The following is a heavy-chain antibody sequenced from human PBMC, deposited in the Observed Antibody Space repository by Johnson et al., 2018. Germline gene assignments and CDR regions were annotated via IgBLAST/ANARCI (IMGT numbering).Heavy chain of an antibody. CDR1: GFTLSSYW. J-gene: IGHJ1*01. D-gene: IGHD4-17*01. Sequence: VQLLESGGGLVEPGGSLRLSCAVSGFTLSSYWMSWVRQAPGKGLEWVANINQDGSEKYYVDSVKGRFTISRDNAKNSLYLHMNSLRAEDTAVYYCARGLYGDYGDVEYFQHWGQDTLVTVSS. V-gene: IGHV3-7*01. CDR2: INQDGSEK. CDR3: ARGLYGDYGDVEYFQH.